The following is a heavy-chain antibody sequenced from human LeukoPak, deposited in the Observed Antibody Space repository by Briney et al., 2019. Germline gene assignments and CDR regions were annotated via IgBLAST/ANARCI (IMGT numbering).Heavy chain of an antibody. D-gene: IGHD6-13*01. CDR2: LSWNVDRS. J-gene: IGHJ4*02. CDR1: GFMIDYHG. CDR3: AREPKAAAGITYYFDY. V-gene: IGHV3-20*03. Sequence: PAGSLRLYSGASGFMIDYHGLRWVRPAPGKGLEWVSNLSWNVDRSGYADSVKGRFTISRDNAENSLYLQMNNLRVEETAFYFCAREPKAAAGITYYFDYWGQGTLVTVSP.